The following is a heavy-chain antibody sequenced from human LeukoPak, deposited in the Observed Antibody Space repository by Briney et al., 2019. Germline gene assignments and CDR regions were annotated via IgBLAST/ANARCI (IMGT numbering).Heavy chain of an antibody. J-gene: IGHJ4*02. V-gene: IGHV3-23*01. CDR1: GFTFSIYA. D-gene: IGHD3-10*01. CDR3: AKGRDGGY. CDR2: ISGSGGST. Sequence: PGGSLRLSCAASGFTFSIYAMSWARQAPGKGLEWVSGISGSGGSTYYADSVKGRFTISRDNAKNTLYMQMSSLRAEDTAVYYCAKGRDGGYWGQGTLVTVSS.